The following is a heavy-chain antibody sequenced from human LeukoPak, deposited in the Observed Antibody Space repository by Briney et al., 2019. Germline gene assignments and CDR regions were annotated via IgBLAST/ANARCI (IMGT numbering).Heavy chain of an antibody. D-gene: IGHD4-17*01. J-gene: IGHJ4*02. CDR3: ASPAGGDYVFDY. CDR2: IYYSGST. V-gene: IGHV4-39*01. CDR1: GGSISSSSYY. Sequence: PSETLSLTCTVSGGSISSSSYYWDWIRQPPGKGLEWIGSIYYSGSTYYNPSLKSRVTISVDTSKNQFSLKLSSVTAADTAVYYCASPAGGDYVFDYWGQGTLVTVSS.